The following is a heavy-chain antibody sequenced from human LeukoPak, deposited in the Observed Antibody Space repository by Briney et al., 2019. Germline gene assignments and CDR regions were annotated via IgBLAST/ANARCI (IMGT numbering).Heavy chain of an antibody. J-gene: IGHJ6*03. CDR1: GFTFSSYG. D-gene: IGHD2-2*01. Sequence: AGGSLRLSCAASGFTFSSYGMSWVRQAPGKGLEWVSAVSGSGGSTYYADSVKGRFTISRDNSKNTLYLQMNSLRAEDTAVYYCARDREDIVVVPAASYYYYYYMDVWGKGTTVTISS. CDR2: VSGSGGST. V-gene: IGHV3-23*01. CDR3: ARDREDIVVVPAASYYYYYYMDV.